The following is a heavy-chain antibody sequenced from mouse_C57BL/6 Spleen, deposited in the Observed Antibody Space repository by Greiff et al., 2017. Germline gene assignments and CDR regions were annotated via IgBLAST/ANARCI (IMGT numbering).Heavy chain of an antibody. CDR2: ISDGGSYT. D-gene: IGHD1-1*01. CDR3: ARAITTVAYFDY. J-gene: IGHJ2*01. V-gene: IGHV5-4*01. CDR1: GFTFSSYA. Sequence: EVQLMESGGGLVKPGGSLKLSCAASGFTFSSYAMSWVRQTPEKRLEWVATISDGGSYTYYPDNVKGRFTISRDNAKNNLYLQMSHLKSEDTAMYYCARAITTVAYFDYWGQGTTLTVSS.